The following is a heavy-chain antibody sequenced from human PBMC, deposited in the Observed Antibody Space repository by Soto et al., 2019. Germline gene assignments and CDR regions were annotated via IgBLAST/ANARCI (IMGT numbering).Heavy chain of an antibody. Sequence: SETLSLTCVVSGDSIRSSNYYWGWLRQSPVKGLEWIGSIYYSGTAYYNPSLKSRVTISIDTSKNQFSLKLNSLTAADTAVYYCARNSPYQGGYGHFDHWGQGNLVTVS. CDR2: IYYSGTA. J-gene: IGHJ4*02. D-gene: IGHD5-12*01. CDR3: ARNSPYQGGYGHFDH. V-gene: IGHV4-39*01. CDR1: GDSIRSSNYY.